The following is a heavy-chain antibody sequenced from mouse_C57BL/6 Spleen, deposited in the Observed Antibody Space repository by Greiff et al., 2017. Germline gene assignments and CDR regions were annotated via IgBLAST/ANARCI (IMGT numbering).Heavy chain of an antibody. CDR2: ISNGGGST. D-gene: IGHD2-1*01. CDR1: GFTFSDYY. V-gene: IGHV5-12*01. J-gene: IGHJ2*01. Sequence: EVKLMESGGGLVQPGGSLKLSCAASGFTFSDYYMYWVRQTPEKRLEWVAYISNGGGSTYYPDTVQGRFTISRDNAKNPLYLQMSRLNSEYTAMYYCARSDLLWSYYFDLWGQGTTLTGSS. CDR3: ARSDLLWSYYFDL.